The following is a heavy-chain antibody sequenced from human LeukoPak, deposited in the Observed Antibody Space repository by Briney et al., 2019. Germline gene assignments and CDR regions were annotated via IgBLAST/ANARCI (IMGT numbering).Heavy chain of an antibody. CDR1: GLSVSSNY. Sequence: GGSLRLSCVASGLSVSSNYMSWVRQAPGKGLEWVSVIYRDGSSYYADSVKGRFTISRDNSKNTLYLQMNSLRAEDTAVYYCARDPYGSGSYYGPWGQGTLVTVSS. CDR2: IYRDGSS. J-gene: IGHJ5*02. V-gene: IGHV3-66*02. D-gene: IGHD3-10*01. CDR3: ARDPYGSGSYYGP.